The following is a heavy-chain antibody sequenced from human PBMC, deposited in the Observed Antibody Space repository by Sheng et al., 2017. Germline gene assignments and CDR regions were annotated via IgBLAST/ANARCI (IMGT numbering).Heavy chain of an antibody. D-gene: IGHD2-2*02. CDR1: GFTFSSYE. Sequence: EVQLVESGGGLVQPGGSLRLSCAASGFTFSSYEMNWVRQAPGKGLEWVSYISSSGSTIYYADSVKGRFTISRDNANNSLYLQMNSLRAEDTAVYYCARVEYCSSTSCYNLYMDVWGQGTTVTVSS. CDR3: ARVEYCSSTSCYNLYMDV. V-gene: IGHV3-48*03. J-gene: IGHJ6*03. CDR2: ISSSGSTI.